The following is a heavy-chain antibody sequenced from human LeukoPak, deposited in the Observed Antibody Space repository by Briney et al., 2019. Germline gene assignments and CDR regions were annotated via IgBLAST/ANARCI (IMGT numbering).Heavy chain of an antibody. CDR1: VLTLDDYP. J-gene: IGHJ4*02. D-gene: IGHD5-12*01. V-gene: IGHV3-43*02. Sequence: GGSLRLSCAASVLTLDDYPMHWVRQAPGKGLECVSLISGDGGSTYYADSVKGRFTISRDNSKNSLYLQMNSLRTEDTALYYCAKDAFGYGGYWGQGTLVTVSS. CDR2: ISGDGGST. CDR3: AKDAFGYGGY.